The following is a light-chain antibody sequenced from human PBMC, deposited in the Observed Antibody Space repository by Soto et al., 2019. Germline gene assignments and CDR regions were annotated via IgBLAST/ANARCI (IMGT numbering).Light chain of an antibody. V-gene: IGLV4-69*01. J-gene: IGLJ3*02. CDR3: QTWDTDIRV. CDR1: SGHKNYA. Sequence: QPVLTQSPSASASLGASVKLTCTLSSGHKNYAIAWHQQQPEKGPRYLMKINSDGSHSEGDGIPDRFSGSSSGAERYLTISSLQSEDEADYYCQTWDTDIRVFGGGTKLTVL. CDR2: INSDGSH.